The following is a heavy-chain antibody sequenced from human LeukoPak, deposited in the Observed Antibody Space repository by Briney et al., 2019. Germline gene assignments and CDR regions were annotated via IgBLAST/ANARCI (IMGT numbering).Heavy chain of an antibody. CDR3: GVITMVRGAQTEGGAFDI. CDR2: ISSTRGTT. V-gene: IGHV3-23*01. Sequence: GGSLRLSCAASGITFSSYGMSWVRQAPGKGLEWVSSISSTRGTTYYADSVKGRFTISRDNSKNTLYLQMNSLRAEDTAVYYCGVITMVRGAQTEGGAFDIWGQGTMVTVSS. CDR1: GITFSSYG. D-gene: IGHD3-10*01. J-gene: IGHJ3*02.